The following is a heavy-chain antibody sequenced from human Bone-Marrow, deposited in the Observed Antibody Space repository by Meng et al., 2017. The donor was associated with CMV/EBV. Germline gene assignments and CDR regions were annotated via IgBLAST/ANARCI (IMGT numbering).Heavy chain of an antibody. CDR1: DDSISSSSYY. V-gene: IGHV4-39*07. CDR3: ARGNYGTR. J-gene: IGHJ4*02. Sequence: SETLSLTCTVSDDSISSSSYYWGWIRQPPGKGLEWMGSFYYSGSTYYSPSLKSRVTISGDMSKNQFSLKLSSVTAADTAVYYCARGNYGTRWGQGTLVTVSS. CDR2: FYYSGST. D-gene: IGHD5-24*01.